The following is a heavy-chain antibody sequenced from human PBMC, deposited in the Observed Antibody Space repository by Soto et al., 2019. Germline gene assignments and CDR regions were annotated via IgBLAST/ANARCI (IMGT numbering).Heavy chain of an antibody. CDR3: ASGSTYYYDSSGYYSGEFDY. CDR1: GGTFSSYA. D-gene: IGHD3-22*01. V-gene: IGHV1-69*06. J-gene: IGHJ4*02. CDR2: IIPIFGTA. Sequence: SVKVSCKASGGTFSSYAISWVRQAPGQGLEWMGGIIPIFGTANYAQKFQGRVTITADKSMSTAYMELSSLRSEDTAVYYCASGSTYYYDSSGYYSGEFDYWGQGTLVTVSS.